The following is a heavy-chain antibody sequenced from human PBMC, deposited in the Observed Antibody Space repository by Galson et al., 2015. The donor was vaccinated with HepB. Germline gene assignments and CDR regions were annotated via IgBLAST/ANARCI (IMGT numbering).Heavy chain of an antibody. CDR1: GGSIISSSMY. Sequence: LSLTCTVSGGSIISSSMYWGWIRQSPGKGLEWIGSVYYTGGTYYNPSLKSRLTMSVNTSTNDYSLKLTSMTAADTAVYYCARERWESIRRNFFDAWGQGTLVTVPS. CDR2: VYYTGGT. J-gene: IGHJ5*02. CDR3: ARERWESIRRNFFDA. D-gene: IGHD4-23*01. V-gene: IGHV4-39*07.